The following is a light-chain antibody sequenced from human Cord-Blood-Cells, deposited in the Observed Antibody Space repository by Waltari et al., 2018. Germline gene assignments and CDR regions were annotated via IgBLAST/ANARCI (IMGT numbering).Light chain of an antibody. V-gene: IGLV1-47*01. CDR2: RKN. CDR1: SSNLGSNY. J-gene: IGLJ3*02. CDR3: AAWDDSLSGPVWV. Sequence: QSVLTQPPSASGTPGQRVTISCSGSSSNLGSNYVYWYQQLPGTSPKLLIYRKNQRPSGVPDRFAGSKSGTSASLAISGLRSEDEADYYCAAWDDSLSGPVWVFGGGTKLTVL.